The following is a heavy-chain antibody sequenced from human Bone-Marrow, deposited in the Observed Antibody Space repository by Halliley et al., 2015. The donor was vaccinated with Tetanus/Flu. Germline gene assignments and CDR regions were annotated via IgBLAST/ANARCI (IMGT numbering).Heavy chain of an antibody. Sequence: KGLEFIGRIDKSGSAYYNPSLQGRVTISVDTSKNQFSLKVTSVIAADTAVYYCARRGLSFDSWGQGTLVTVSS. CDR2: IDKSGSA. D-gene: IGHD3-10*01. CDR3: ARRGLSFDS. V-gene: IGHV4-39*01. J-gene: IGHJ4*02.